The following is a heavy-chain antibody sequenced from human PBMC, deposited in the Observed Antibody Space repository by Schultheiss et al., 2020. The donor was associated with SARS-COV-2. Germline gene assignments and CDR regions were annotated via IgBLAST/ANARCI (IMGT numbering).Heavy chain of an antibody. CDR1: GFTFSNFA. J-gene: IGHJ4*02. D-gene: IGHD6-6*01. Sequence: GESLKISCVASGFTFSNFAVHWVRQAPGQGLQWVALISYDGTNEDYADSVKGRFTISRDNSKNTLYLQMNSLRAEDTAVYYCARNAARLITRAQFDYWGQGTLVTVSS. CDR2: ISYDGTNE. CDR3: ARNAARLITRAQFDY. V-gene: IGHV3-30*04.